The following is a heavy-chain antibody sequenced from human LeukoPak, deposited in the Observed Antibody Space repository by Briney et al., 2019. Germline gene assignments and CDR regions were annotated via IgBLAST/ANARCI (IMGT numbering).Heavy chain of an antibody. CDR1: GTTFSRYW. CDR3: AKKGIAAPGVSNAFDI. Sequence: PGGSLRLSCVDSGTTFSRYWMSWVRQAPGKGLEWVANIKQDGSEKYYVDSVKGRFTISRDNAKNSLYLQMNSLRAEDTAVYYCAKKGIAAPGVSNAFDIWGQRTIGTVSS. J-gene: IGHJ3*02. V-gene: IGHV3-7*01. CDR2: IKQDGSEK. D-gene: IGHD6-13*01.